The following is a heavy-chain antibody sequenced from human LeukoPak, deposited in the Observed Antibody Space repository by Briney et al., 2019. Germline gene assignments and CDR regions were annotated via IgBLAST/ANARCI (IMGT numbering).Heavy chain of an antibody. J-gene: IGHJ4*02. V-gene: IGHV1-69*05. D-gene: IGHD3-3*01. Sequence: GASVKVSCKASGGTFSSYAISWVRQAPGQGLECMGGIIPIFGTANYAQKFQGRVTITTDESTSTAYMELSSLRSEDTAVYYCARAYDFWSGYLAYWGQGTLVTVSS. CDR3: ARAYDFWSGYLAY. CDR2: IIPIFGTA. CDR1: GGTFSSYA.